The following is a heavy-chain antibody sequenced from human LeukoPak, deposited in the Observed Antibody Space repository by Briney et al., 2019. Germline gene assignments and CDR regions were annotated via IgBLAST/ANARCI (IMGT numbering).Heavy chain of an antibody. V-gene: IGHV3-23*01. J-gene: IGHJ3*02. CDR1: GFTFSNYA. CDR2: ISNSGSNR. D-gene: IGHD5-18*01. CDR3: AGAQPKDAFDT. Sequence: GGSLRLSCAASGFTFSNYAMHWVRQAPGKGLEWVSTISNSGSNRYYADSVRGRFTISRDNSKNTLYLQINSLRAEDTAVYYCAGAQPKDAFDTWGQGTMVTVSS.